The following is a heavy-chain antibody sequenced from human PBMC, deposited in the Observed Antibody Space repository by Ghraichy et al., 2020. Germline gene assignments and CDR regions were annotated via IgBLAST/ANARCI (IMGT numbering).Heavy chain of an antibody. D-gene: IGHD5-18*01. Sequence: SETLSLTCAVYGGSFSGYYWSWIRQPPGKGLEWIGEINHSGSTNYNPSLKSRVTISVDTSKNQFSLKLSSVTAADTAVYYCARPDRIQLWLGGAFDIWGQGTMVTVSS. CDR3: ARPDRIQLWLGGAFDI. V-gene: IGHV4-34*01. CDR2: INHSGST. J-gene: IGHJ3*02. CDR1: GGSFSGYY.